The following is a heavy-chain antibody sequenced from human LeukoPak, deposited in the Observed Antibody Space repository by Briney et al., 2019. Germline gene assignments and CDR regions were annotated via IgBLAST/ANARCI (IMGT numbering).Heavy chain of an antibody. CDR3: ARQDYDILTGHPDAFDI. Sequence: PSETLSLTCTVSGGSISSYYWSWIRQPPGKGLEWIGYIYYSGSTNYNPSLKSRVTISVDTSKNQLSLKLSSVTAADTAVYYCARQDYDILTGHPDAFDIWGQGTMVTVSS. V-gene: IGHV4-59*08. J-gene: IGHJ3*02. D-gene: IGHD3-9*01. CDR2: IYYSGST. CDR1: GGSISSYY.